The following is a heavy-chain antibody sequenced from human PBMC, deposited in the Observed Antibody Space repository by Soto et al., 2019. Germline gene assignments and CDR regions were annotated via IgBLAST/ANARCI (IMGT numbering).Heavy chain of an antibody. CDR3: ARMFADGYHL. J-gene: IGHJ4*02. CDR1: DVAFNSIGYY. D-gene: IGHD2-2*01. CDR2: VYYSGRT. V-gene: IGHV4-31*02. Sequence: LSLTCSVSDVAFNSIGYYWTWIRQYPGKGLEWIGCVYYSGRTYYNPSLKSRLGMSLDTSKNQFSLKMTSMTAADTAVYYCARMFADGYHLWGKGSRVTASS.